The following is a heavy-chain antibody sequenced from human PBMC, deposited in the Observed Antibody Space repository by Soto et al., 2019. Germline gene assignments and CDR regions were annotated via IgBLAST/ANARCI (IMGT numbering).Heavy chain of an antibody. CDR3: ASRDGYNFHFAY. J-gene: IGHJ4*02. CDR2: IIPILGIA. Sequence: QVQLVQSGAEVKKPGSSVKVSCKASGGTFSSYTISWVRQAPGQGLEWMGRIIPILGIANYAQKFQGRVTITADKSTSTAYMELSSLRSEDTAVYYCASRDGYNFHFAYWGQGTLVTVSS. CDR1: GGTFSSYT. D-gene: IGHD5-12*01. V-gene: IGHV1-69*02.